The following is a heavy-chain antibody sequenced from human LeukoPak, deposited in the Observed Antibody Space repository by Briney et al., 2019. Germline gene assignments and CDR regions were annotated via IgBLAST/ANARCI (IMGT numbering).Heavy chain of an antibody. CDR1: GFTFSSYG. CDR2: INWNRGST. CDR3: ARDNWGAGKNWFDP. D-gene: IGHD7-27*01. V-gene: IGHV3-20*04. J-gene: IGHJ5*02. Sequence: GRSLRLSCAASGFTFSSYGMSWVRQAPGKGLEWVSGINWNRGSTGYADSVKGRFTISRDNAKTSLYLQMNSLRAEDTALYYCARDNWGAGKNWFDPWGQGTLVTVSS.